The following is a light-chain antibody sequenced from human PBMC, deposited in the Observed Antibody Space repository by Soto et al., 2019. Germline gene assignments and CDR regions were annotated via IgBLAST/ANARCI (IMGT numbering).Light chain of an antibody. J-gene: IGLJ2*01. CDR2: EVS. Sequence: QSALTQPPSASGSPGQSVTISCTGTSSDVGGSNYVSWYQQHPGKAPKLMISEVSKRPSGVPDRFSGSKSGNTASLTVSGLQAEDEAEYYCSSYAGSKVVFGGGTKLTVL. CDR1: SSDVGGSNY. V-gene: IGLV2-8*01. CDR3: SSYAGSKVV.